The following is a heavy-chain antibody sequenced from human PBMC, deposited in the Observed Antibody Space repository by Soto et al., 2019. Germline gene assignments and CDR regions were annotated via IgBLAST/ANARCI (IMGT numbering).Heavy chain of an antibody. CDR3: ARAAAGNWFDP. D-gene: IGHD6-13*01. CDR1: GGSISSYY. V-gene: IGHV4-59*01. Sequence: SETLSLTCTVSGGSISSYYWSWIRQPPGKGLEWIGYIYYSGSTNYNPSLKSRVTISVDTSKNQFSLKLSSVTAADTAVYYCARAAAGNWFDPWGQGTLVTVSS. CDR2: IYYSGST. J-gene: IGHJ5*02.